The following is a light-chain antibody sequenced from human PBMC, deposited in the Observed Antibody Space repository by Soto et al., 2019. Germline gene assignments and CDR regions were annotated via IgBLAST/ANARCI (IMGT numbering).Light chain of an antibody. CDR2: DVS. V-gene: IGLV2-14*03. CDR3: NSYTRSSAYG. J-gene: IGLJ1*01. Sequence: QSVLTQAASVSGSPGQSITISCTGTSTDIGAYNYVSWYQQLPGKAPKVMIYDVSNRPSGVSDRFSGSKYGNTASLTISGLQAEDEADYDCNSYTRSSAYGFGTGTKVTVL. CDR1: STDIGAYNY.